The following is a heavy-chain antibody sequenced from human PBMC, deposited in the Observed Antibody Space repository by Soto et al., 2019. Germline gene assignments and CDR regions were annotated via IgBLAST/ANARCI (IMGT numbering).Heavy chain of an antibody. D-gene: IGHD1-1*01. J-gene: IGHJ6*02. Sequence: QVQLVQSGAEVKKPGASVKVSCKASGYTFTSYGISWVRQAPGQGLEWMGWISAYNGNTNYAQKLQGRVTMTTDTSTRTADMELSSLRSDYTAVYSCARQLELHHGGYDYYGMDVWGQGTTVTVSS. CDR3: ARQLELHHGGYDYYGMDV. CDR1: GYTFTSYG. V-gene: IGHV1-18*01. CDR2: ISAYNGNT.